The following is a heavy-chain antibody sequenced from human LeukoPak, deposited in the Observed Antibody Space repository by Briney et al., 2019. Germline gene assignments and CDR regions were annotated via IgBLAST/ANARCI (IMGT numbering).Heavy chain of an antibody. CDR3: AELGITMIGGV. D-gene: IGHD3-10*02. J-gene: IGHJ6*04. Sequence: PGGSLRLSCAASEFTLSTYSMNWVRQAPGKGLEWVSSISSGSTYIYYADSVKGRFTISRDNAKNSLYLQMNSLRAEDTAVYYCAELGITMIGGVWGKGTTVTISS. CDR2: ISSGSTYI. V-gene: IGHV3-21*01. CDR1: EFTLSTYS.